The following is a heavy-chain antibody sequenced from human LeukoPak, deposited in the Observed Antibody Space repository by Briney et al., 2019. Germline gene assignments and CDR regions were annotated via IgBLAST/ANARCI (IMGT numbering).Heavy chain of an antibody. CDR1: GGSIASDSHY. J-gene: IGHJ3*01. CDR2: IDYNGN. V-gene: IGHV4-39*01. D-gene: IGHD3/OR15-3a*01. CDR3: ARLSDTRLGLAFVV. Sequence: SETLSLTCTVSGGSIASDSHYWAWIRQPPEKGVEWIGHIDYNGNFYNPSLKSRITMSVDASKRQFSLRLRSMSPADTAVYFCARLSDTRLGLAFVVWGQGSLVSVSA.